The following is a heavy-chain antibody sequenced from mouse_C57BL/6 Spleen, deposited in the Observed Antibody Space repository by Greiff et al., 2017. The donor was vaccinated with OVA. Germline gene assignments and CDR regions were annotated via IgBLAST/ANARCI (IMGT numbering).Heavy chain of an antibody. D-gene: IGHD1-1*01. CDR3: ASFYYGSSLDY. J-gene: IGHJ2*01. Sequence: QVQLQQPGAELVRPGSSVKLSCKASGYTFTSYWMDWVKQRPGQGLEWIGNIYPSDSETHYNQKFKDKATLTVDKSSSTAYMQLSSLTSEDSAVDCCASFYYGSSLDYWGKGTTLTVSS. CDR1: GYTFTSYW. V-gene: IGHV1-61*01. CDR2: IYPSDSET.